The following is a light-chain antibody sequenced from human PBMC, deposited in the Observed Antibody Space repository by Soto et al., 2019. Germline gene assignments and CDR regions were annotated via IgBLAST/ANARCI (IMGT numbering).Light chain of an antibody. J-gene: IGLJ2*01. Sequence: QSALTQPPSASGSPGQSVTISCTGTSSDVGGYNYVSWYQQHPGKAPKLMIYEVSKRPSGVPDRFSGSKSGNTASLTVSGLPAEDEADYYFSSYAGSNNFNVVFGGGTKLTVL. V-gene: IGLV2-8*01. CDR1: SSDVGGYNY. CDR3: SSYAGSNNFNVV. CDR2: EVS.